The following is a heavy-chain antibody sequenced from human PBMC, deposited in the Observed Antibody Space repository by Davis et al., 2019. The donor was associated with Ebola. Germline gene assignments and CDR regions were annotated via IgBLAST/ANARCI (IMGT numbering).Heavy chain of an antibody. CDR2: IIPILGIA. CDR1: GGTFSSYA. J-gene: IGHJ5*02. D-gene: IGHD5-18*01. CDR3: ARDLGGYSYGSDP. Sequence: AASVKVSCKASGGTFSSYAISWVRQAPGQGLEWMGRIIPILGIANYAQKSQGRVTITADKSTSTAYMELSSLRSEDTAVYYCARDLGGYSYGSDPWGQGTLVTVSS. V-gene: IGHV1-69*04.